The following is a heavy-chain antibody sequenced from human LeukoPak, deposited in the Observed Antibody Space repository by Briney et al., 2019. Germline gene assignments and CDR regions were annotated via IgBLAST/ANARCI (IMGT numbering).Heavy chain of an antibody. CDR3: ASPVAATMVRGAPLGMDV. CDR2: ISGSGGST. V-gene: IGHV3-23*01. CDR1: GFTFSSYA. J-gene: IGHJ6*02. D-gene: IGHD3-10*01. Sequence: PGGSLRLSCAASGFTFSSYAMSWVRQAPGKGLEWVSAISGSGGSTYYADSVKGRFTISRDNSKNTLYLQMNSLRAEDTAVYYCASPVAATMVRGAPLGMDVWGQGTTVTVSS.